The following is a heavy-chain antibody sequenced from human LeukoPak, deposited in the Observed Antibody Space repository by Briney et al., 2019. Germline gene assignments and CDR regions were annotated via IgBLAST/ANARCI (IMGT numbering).Heavy chain of an antibody. J-gene: IGHJ6*03. D-gene: IGHD5-24*01. CDR2: IYHSGST. V-gene: IGHV4-39*07. Sequence: KPSETLSLTCTVSGGSISSSSYYWGWIRQPPGKGLEWIGSIYHSGSTYYNPSLKSRVTISVDTSKNQFSLKLSSVTAADTAVYYCARVGGDGYKLYYYYMDVWGKGTTVTVSS. CDR3: ARVGGDGYKLYYYYMDV. CDR1: GGSISSSSYY.